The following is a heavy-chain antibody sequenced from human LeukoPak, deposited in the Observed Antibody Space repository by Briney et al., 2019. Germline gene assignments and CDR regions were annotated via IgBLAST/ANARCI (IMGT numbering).Heavy chain of an antibody. J-gene: IGHJ6*02. CDR2: IKEDGSEK. CDR3: ARDTYSSSGYVVKYYYYGMDV. CDR1: GYTPSRYW. V-gene: IGHV3-7*01. D-gene: IGHD6-13*01. Sequence: GGSLRLSCAASGYTPSRYWVSWVRDAPRRGGEWVANIKEDGSEKHYVHSVKGRFTISRDNAKNSLYLQIKSMRAEDTAVDWWARDTYSSSGYVVKYYYYGMDVWGQGTPVTVSS.